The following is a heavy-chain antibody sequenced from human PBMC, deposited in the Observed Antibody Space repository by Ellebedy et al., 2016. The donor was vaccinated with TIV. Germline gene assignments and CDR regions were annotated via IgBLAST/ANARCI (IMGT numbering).Heavy chain of an antibody. CDR3: ARLLGSNSSGYYDY. J-gene: IGHJ4*02. CDR1: GFTFSSHY. D-gene: IGHD3-22*01. Sequence: GESLKISCAASGFTFSSHYMSWVRQAPGKGLEWVSAIRGSGGNTYYADSVKGRFTISSDHSQNTLYLKMNSRRAEDTAVYYCARLLGSNSSGYYDYWGQGTLVTVSS. V-gene: IGHV3-23*01. CDR2: IRGSGGNT.